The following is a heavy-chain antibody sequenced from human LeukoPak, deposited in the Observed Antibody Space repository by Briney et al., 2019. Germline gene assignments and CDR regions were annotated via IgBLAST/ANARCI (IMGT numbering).Heavy chain of an antibody. CDR3: AREIAVAGTVPDY. V-gene: IGHV3-30-3*01. CDR2: ISYDGSNK. D-gene: IGHD6-19*01. J-gene: IGHJ4*02. CDR1: GFTFSSYA. Sequence: GGSLRLSCAASGFTFSSYAMHWVRQAPGKGLEWVAVISYDGSNKYYADSVKGRFTISRDNSKNTLYLQMNSLRAEDTAVYYCAREIAVAGTVPDYWGQGTLVTVSS.